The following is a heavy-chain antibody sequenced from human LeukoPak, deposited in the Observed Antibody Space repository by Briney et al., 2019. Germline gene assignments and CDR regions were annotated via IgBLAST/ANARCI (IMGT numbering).Heavy chain of an antibody. CDR2: IIPILGIA. J-gene: IGHJ4*02. Sequence: SVKVSCKASGGTFSSYAVSWVRQAPGQGLEWMGRIIPILGIANYAQKFQGRVTITADKSTSTAYMELSSLRSEDTAVYYCAREPTGDLYIYYFDYWGQGALVTVSS. CDR1: GGTFSSYA. D-gene: IGHD7-27*01. CDR3: AREPTGDLYIYYFDY. V-gene: IGHV1-69*04.